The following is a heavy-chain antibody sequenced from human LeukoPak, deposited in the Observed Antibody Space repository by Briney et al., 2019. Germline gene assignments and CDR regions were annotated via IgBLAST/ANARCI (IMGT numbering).Heavy chain of an antibody. Sequence: SETLSLTCTVSGGSISSYYWSWIRQPAGKGLEWIGRIYTSGSTNYNPSLKSRVTISVDTSKNQFSLKLSSVTAADTAVYYCARGYNDGYCSGGSCYHKGPDWFDPWGQGTLVTVSS. CDR2: IYTSGST. J-gene: IGHJ5*02. CDR1: GGSISSYY. CDR3: ARGYNDGYCSGGSCYHKGPDWFDP. D-gene: IGHD2-15*01. V-gene: IGHV4-4*07.